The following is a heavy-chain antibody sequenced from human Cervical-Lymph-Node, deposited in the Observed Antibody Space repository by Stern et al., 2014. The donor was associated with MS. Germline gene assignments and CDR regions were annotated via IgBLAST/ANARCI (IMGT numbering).Heavy chain of an antibody. CDR3: TRETADTTWGYHYGMDV. CDR2: VRSKANSYAT. Sequence: EVQLEESGGGLVQPGGSLELSCAASGLTFSGSAVHWVRQASGKGLEWVGRVRSKANSYATAYAASVEGRFTISRDDSKNTAFLQMSSLKTEDTAVYYCTRETADTTWGYHYGMDVWGQGTTVTVSS. D-gene: IGHD2/OR15-2a*01. J-gene: IGHJ6*02. CDR1: GLTFSGSA. V-gene: IGHV3-73*01.